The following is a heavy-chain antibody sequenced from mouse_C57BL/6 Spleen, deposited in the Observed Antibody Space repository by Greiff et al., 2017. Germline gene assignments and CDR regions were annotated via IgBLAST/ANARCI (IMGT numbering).Heavy chain of an antibody. J-gene: IGHJ2*01. CDR2: IYPGDGGT. V-gene: IGHV1-80*01. Sequence: VQLQQSGAELVKPGASVKISCKASGYAFSSYWMNWVKQRPGKGLEWIGQIYPGDGGTNYNGKFKGKATLTADKSSSTAYMQISSLTSKDSAVYFCARARGNYYFDYWGQGTTLTVSS. CDR3: ARARGNYYFDY. CDR1: GYAFSSYW.